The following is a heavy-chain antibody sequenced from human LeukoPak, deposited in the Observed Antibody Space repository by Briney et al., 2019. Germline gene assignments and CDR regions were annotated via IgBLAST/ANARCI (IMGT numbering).Heavy chain of an antibody. CDR3: AKDPYRVWGSYRTY. Sequence: GRSLRLSCAASGFTFSSYGMPWVRQAPGKGLEWVAVISYDGSNKYYADSVKGRFTISRDNSKNTLYLQMNSLRAEDTAVYYCAKDPYRVWGSYRTYWGQGTLVTVSS. J-gene: IGHJ4*02. V-gene: IGHV3-30*18. CDR1: GFTFSSYG. CDR2: ISYDGSNK. D-gene: IGHD3-16*02.